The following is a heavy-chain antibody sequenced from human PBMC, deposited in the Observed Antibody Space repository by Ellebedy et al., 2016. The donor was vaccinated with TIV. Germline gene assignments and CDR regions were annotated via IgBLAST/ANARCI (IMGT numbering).Heavy chain of an antibody. CDR2: INPSGGST. V-gene: IGHV1-46*01. Sequence: AASVKVSCKASGYTFTNYYMHWVRQAPGQGLEWMGIINPSGGSTSYAQKFQGRVTMTEDTSTDTAYMELSSLRSEDTAVYYCATDIAGAVAAYYYHGMDVWGQGTTVTVSS. CDR3: ATDIAGAVAAYYYHGMDV. CDR1: GYTFTNYY. D-gene: IGHD6-19*01. J-gene: IGHJ6*02.